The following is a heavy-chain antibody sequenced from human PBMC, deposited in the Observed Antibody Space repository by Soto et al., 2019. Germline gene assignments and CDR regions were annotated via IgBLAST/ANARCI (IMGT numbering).Heavy chain of an antibody. J-gene: IGHJ4*02. CDR1: GFTFSSYA. Sequence: GGSLRLSCAASGFTFSSYAMSWVRQAPGKGLEWVSAISGSGGSTYYADSVKGRFTISRDNSKNTLYLQMNSLRAEDAAVYYCAKERKYYDFWSGYYNPYYFDYWGQGTLVTV. D-gene: IGHD3-3*01. V-gene: IGHV3-23*01. CDR2: ISGSGGST. CDR3: AKERKYYDFWSGYYNPYYFDY.